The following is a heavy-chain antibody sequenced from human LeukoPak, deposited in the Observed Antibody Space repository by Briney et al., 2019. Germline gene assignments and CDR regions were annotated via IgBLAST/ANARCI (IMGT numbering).Heavy chain of an antibody. V-gene: IGHV3-11*01. CDR3: ARVRGSYGYFDY. D-gene: IGHD1-26*01. Sequence: PGGSLRLSCAASGFIFSDYYMTWIRQAPGKGLEWVSYISSGGSSIFYADSVKGRFTISRGNAENSLYLQMNSLRAEDTAVYYCARVRGSYGYFDYWGQGTLVPVSS. CDR1: GFIFSDYY. CDR2: ISSGGSSI. J-gene: IGHJ4*02.